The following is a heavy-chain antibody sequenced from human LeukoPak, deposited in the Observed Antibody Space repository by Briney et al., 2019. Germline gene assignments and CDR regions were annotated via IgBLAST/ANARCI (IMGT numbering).Heavy chain of an antibody. CDR1: GGSIRNYY. CDR3: ASGSDTWGTQPKYYFDY. V-gene: IGHV4-4*07. J-gene: IGHJ4*02. Sequence: PSETLSLTCTVSGGSIRNYYWSWIRQPAGKGLEWIGRVYLSGSTNYNPSLKSRVTTSIDTSKKQFSLMLSSVTAADTAVYYCASGSDTWGTQPKYYFDYWGQGTLVTVSS. D-gene: IGHD2-15*01. CDR2: VYLSGST.